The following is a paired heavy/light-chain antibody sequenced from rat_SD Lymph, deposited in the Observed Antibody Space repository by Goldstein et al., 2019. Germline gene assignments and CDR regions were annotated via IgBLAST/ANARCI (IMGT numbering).Light chain of an antibody. J-gene: IGKJ5*01. CDR2: SGS. CDR3: QQYYEKPLT. CDR1: KSINNY. Sequence: DVQMTQSLSYLAASPGESVSISCKASKSINNYLAWYQQKPGEAYKLLIYSGSTLRSGTPSRFSGSGSGTDFTLTIRSLEPEDFGLYYCQQYYEKPLTFGSGTKLEIK. V-gene: IGKV16S1*01.
Heavy chain of an antibody. J-gene: IGHJ2*01. CDR3: TRDTMGIFDY. CDR2: IRSGGST. CDR1: GFSLTSYH. Sequence: QVQLKESGPGLVQASETLSLTCTVSGFSLTSYHVSWVRQPPGKGLDWMGRIRSGGSTDYNSALKSRLSISRDTSKSQVLLKMNSLQTEDTAIYYCTRDTMGIFDYWGQGVMVTVSS. V-gene: IGHV2S1*01. D-gene: IGHD1-7*01.